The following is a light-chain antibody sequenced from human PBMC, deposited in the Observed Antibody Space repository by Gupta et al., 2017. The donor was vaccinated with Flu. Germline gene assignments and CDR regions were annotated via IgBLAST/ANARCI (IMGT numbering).Light chain of an antibody. J-gene: IGKJ1*01. Sequence: IQMPQSPSTLSASAGDRVTITCRASQSISSWLAWYQQKPGTAPKLLSYKASSLESGVPSRFSGSGSATEFTLTISSLQPDDFATYYCQQYNSYSVTFGQGTKVEIK. CDR3: QQYNSYSVT. CDR2: KAS. V-gene: IGKV1-5*03. CDR1: QSISSW.